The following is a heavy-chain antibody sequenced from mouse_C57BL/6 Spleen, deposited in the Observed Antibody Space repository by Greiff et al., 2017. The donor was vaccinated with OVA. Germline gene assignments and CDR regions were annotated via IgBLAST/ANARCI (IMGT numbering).Heavy chain of an antibody. V-gene: IGHV10-3*01. Sequence: EVKLLESGGGLVQPKGSLKLSCAASGFTFNTYAMHWVRQAPGKGLEWVARIRSKSSNYATYYADSVKDRFTISRDDSQSMLYLQINNLKTEDSAMYYCVRVRYGSNYWYFDVWGTGTTVTVSS. CDR1: GFTFNTYA. D-gene: IGHD1-1*01. CDR2: IRSKSSNYAT. CDR3: VRVRYGSNYWYFDV. J-gene: IGHJ1*03.